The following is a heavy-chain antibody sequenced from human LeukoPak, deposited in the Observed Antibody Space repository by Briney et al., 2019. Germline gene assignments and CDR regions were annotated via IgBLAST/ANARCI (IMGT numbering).Heavy chain of an antibody. CDR3: ARAPEDYYDSSGVYFDY. CDR1: GGSISSYY. D-gene: IGHD3-22*01. J-gene: IGHJ4*02. V-gene: IGHV4-59*12. CDR2: IYYSGST. Sequence: PSETLSLTCTVSGGSISSYYWSWIRQPPGKGLEWIGYIYYSGSTNYNPSLKSRVTISVDTSKNQFSLKLSSVTAADTAVYYCARAPEDYYDSSGVYFDYWGQGTLVTVSS.